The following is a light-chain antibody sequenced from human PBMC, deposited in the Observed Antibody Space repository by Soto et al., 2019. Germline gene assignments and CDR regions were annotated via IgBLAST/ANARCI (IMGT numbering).Light chain of an antibody. CDR3: QQYNSYYRK. CDR2: DAS. Sequence: DIQMTQSPSTLSASVGDRVTITCRASQSISSWLAWYQQKPGKAPKLLIYDASSLESGVPSGFSGSGSGTEFTLTISSLQPDDFETYYCQQYNSYYRKFGKGTKADIX. V-gene: IGKV1-5*01. CDR1: QSISSW. J-gene: IGKJ1*01.